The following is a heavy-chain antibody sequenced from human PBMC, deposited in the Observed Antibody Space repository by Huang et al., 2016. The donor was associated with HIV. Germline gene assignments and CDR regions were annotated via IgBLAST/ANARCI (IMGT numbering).Heavy chain of an antibody. CDR2: TSFDGRNK. D-gene: IGHD6-19*01. V-gene: IGHV3-30*14. Sequence: QVQLVESGGGVVQPGRSLRLSCAVSGFTFRDHPMHWVRQAPGKGLGWVAVTSFDGRNKFYADFVRGRFTISRDNSKNILYLQLNSLTPADTSIYYCARDTTTVAGLDFWGQGALVTVSS. CDR1: GFTFRDHP. CDR3: ARDTTTVAGLDF. J-gene: IGHJ4*02.